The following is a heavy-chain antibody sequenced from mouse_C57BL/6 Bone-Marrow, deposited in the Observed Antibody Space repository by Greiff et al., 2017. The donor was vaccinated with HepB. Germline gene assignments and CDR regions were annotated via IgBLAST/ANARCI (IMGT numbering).Heavy chain of an antibody. CDR1: GYTFTSYW. D-gene: IGHD1-1*01. CDR3: ARRGDYGSFFV. V-gene: IGHV1-52*01. Sequence: QVQLKQPGAELVRPGSSVKLSCKASGYTFTSYWMHWVKQRPIQGLEWIGNIDPSDSETYYNQKFKDKATLTVDKSSSTAYMQLSSLTSEDSAVYYYARRGDYGSFFVWGTGTTVTVSS. J-gene: IGHJ1*03. CDR2: IDPSDSET.